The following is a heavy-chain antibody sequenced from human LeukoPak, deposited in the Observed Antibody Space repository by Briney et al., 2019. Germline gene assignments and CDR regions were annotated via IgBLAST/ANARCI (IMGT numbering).Heavy chain of an antibody. CDR3: ARDDGPYFDH. Sequence: PGGSLRLSCAASGFTFSSYAMHWVRQAPGKGLEWVAVISYDGSNKYYADSVKGRFTISRDNSKNTLYLQMNSLRAEDTAVYYCARDDGPYFDHWGQGTLVTVSS. CDR2: ISYDGSNK. J-gene: IGHJ4*02. CDR1: GFTFSSYA. V-gene: IGHV3-30-3*01.